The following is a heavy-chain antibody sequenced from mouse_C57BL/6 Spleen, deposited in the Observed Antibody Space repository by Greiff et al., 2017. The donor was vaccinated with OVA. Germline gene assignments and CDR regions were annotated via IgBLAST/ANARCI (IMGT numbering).Heavy chain of an antibody. CDR3: ARDSLLNAMDY. CDR1: GYTFTDYY. D-gene: IGHD1-3*01. J-gene: IGHJ4*01. CDR2: IYPVSGNT. Sequence: LQQSGPELVKPGASVKISCKASGYTFTDYYINWVKQRPGQGLEWIGWIYPVSGNTKYNEKFKGKATLTVDTSSSTAYMQLSSLTSEDSAVYFCARDSLLNAMDYWGQGTSVTVSS. V-gene: IGHV1-84*01.